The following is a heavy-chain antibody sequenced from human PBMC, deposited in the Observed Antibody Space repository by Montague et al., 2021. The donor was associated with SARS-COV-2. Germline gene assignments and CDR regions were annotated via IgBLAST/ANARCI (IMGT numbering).Heavy chain of an antibody. Sequence: SETLSLTCAVSRGSSHIFSWGWIRLSPAKGLERIGEIAHRGNTNYNPYPKRRVTISVYTSNNQFSLTLTSVTAADAAIYYCAGGTRVVGITPGFRYWGQGTQVAVSS. J-gene: IGHJ4*02. CDR1: RGSSHIFS. CDR2: IAHRGNT. CDR3: AGGTRVVGITPGFRY. V-gene: IGHV4-34*01. D-gene: IGHD2-21*01.